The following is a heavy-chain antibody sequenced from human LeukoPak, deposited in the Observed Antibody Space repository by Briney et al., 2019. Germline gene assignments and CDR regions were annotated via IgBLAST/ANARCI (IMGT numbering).Heavy chain of an antibody. CDR1: GGSFSGYY. D-gene: IGHD6-19*01. V-gene: IGHV4-34*01. CDR3: ASHLEEYSGGWYRGY. Sequence: SETLSLTCAVYGGSFSGYYWSWIRQPPGKGLEWIGEINHSGSTDYNPSLKSRVTISVDTSKNQFSLKLSSVTAADTAVYYCASHLEEYSGGWYRGYWGQGTLVTVSS. CDR2: INHSGST. J-gene: IGHJ4*02.